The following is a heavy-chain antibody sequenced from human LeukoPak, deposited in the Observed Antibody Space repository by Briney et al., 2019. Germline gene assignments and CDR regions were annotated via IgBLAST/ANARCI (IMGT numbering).Heavy chain of an antibody. CDR3: ARDRGSSSLPEY. CDR2: IYYSGST. CDR1: GGSISSGGYY. Sequence: PSETLSLTCTVSGGSISSGGYYWSWIRQHPGKGLEWIGYIYYSGSTYYNPSLRSRLSISVDTSKNQFSLKLSSVTAADTAVYYCARDRGSSSLPEYWGQGTLVTVSS. J-gene: IGHJ4*02. D-gene: IGHD6-13*01. V-gene: IGHV4-31*03.